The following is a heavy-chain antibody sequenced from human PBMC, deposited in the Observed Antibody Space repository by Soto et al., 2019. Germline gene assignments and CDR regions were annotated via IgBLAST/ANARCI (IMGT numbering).Heavy chain of an antibody. CDR2: MNPNSGNT. J-gene: IGHJ6*03. V-gene: IGHV1-8*01. D-gene: IGHD6-19*01. CDR1: GYTCTSYD. Sequence: QVQLVQSGAEVKKPGASVKVSCKASGYTCTSYDINWVRQATGQGIERMGWMNPNSGNTRYAQKFQGRVTRTRNTSISTAYMELSSLRSEDTAVYYSARIPYSSGQFYYHYYMDVWGKGTTVTVSS. CDR3: ARIPYSSGQFYYHYYMDV.